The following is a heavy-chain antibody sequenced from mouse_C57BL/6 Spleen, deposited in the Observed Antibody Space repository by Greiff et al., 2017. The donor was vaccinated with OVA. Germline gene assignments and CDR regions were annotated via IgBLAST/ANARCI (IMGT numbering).Heavy chain of an antibody. J-gene: IGHJ3*01. CDR2: ISYDGSN. CDR1: GYSITSGYS. V-gene: IGHV3-6*01. Sequence: DVQLVESGPGLVKPSQSLSLTCSVTGYSITSGYSWNWIRQFPGNKLEWMGYISYDGSNNYNPSLKNRISITRDTSKNQFFLKLNSVTTEDTATYYCARDAYWGQGTLVTVSA. CDR3: ARDAY.